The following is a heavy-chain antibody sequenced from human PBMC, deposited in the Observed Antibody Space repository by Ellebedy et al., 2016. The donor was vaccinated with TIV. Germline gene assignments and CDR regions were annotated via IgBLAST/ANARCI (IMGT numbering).Heavy chain of an antibody. CDR1: GYTFTSYA. D-gene: IGHD5-18*01. CDR3: ARDRGHFSGYSYGSGGYYFDY. Sequence: ASVKVSXXASGYTFTSYAMHWVRQAPGQRLEWMGWINAGNGNTKYSQKFQGRVTITRDTSASTAYMELSSLRSEDTAVYYCARDRGHFSGYSYGSGGYYFDYWGQGTLVTVSS. J-gene: IGHJ4*02. V-gene: IGHV1-3*01. CDR2: INAGNGNT.